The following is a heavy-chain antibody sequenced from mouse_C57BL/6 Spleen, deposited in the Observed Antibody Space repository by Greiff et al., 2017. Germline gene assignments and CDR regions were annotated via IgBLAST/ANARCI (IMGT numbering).Heavy chain of an antibody. D-gene: IGHD1-1*01. J-gene: IGHJ1*03. Sequence: QLQLKESDAELVKLGALVTISCKVSGYTFTDHTIYWMKQRPEQGLDWIGYIYPRDGSTKYNEKFKGKATLTADKSSSTAYMQLNSLTSDDSAVYCCARRNDYDGSSYFDGWDTWGTVSISS. CDR1: GYTFTDHT. V-gene: IGHV1-78*01. CDR2: IYPRDGST. CDR3: ARRNDYDGSSYFDG.